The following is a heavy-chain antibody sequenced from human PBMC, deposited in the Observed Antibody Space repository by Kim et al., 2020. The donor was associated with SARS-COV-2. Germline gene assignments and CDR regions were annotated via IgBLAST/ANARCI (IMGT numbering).Heavy chain of an antibody. CDR3: ARGGRPYSYDSSGYFWARARNYFDY. CDR2: IKQDGSEK. CDR1: GFTFSSYW. Sequence: GGSLRLSCAASGFTFSSYWMSWVRQAPGKGLEWVANIKQDGSEKYYVDSVKGRFTISRDNAKNSLYLQMNSLGAEDTAVYYCARGGRPYSYDSSGYFWARARNYFDYWGQGTLVTVSS. J-gene: IGHJ4*02. D-gene: IGHD3-22*01. V-gene: IGHV3-7*03.